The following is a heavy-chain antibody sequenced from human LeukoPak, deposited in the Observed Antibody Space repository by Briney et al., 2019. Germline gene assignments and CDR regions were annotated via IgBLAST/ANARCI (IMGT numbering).Heavy chain of an antibody. Sequence: ASVKVSCKTSGYTSTNYAISWVRQAPGQGLEWVGWTSAYNGNTDYAQKFQGRVTMTTDSSTSTAYMELRSLRSDDTAVYYCARDLPADTGYETHDYCGQGTLVTVSS. CDR2: TSAYNGNT. D-gene: IGHD5-12*01. CDR3: ARDLPADTGYETHDY. CDR1: GYTSTNYA. V-gene: IGHV1-18*01. J-gene: IGHJ4*02.